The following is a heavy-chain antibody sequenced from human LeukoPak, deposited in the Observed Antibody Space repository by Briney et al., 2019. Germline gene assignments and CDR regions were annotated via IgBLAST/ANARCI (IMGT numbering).Heavy chain of an antibody. J-gene: IGHJ4*02. Sequence: GGSLRLSCAASGFTFSRYAMGWVRQAPGKGLEWVSGIGGSGTRTYYADSVKGRFTISRDNSKNTLYLQMNSLRDEDTAVYYCAKDSHWILFDDWGQGTLVTVSS. CDR2: IGGSGTRT. V-gene: IGHV3-23*01. D-gene: IGHD2-2*03. CDR3: AKDSHWILFDD. CDR1: GFTFSRYA.